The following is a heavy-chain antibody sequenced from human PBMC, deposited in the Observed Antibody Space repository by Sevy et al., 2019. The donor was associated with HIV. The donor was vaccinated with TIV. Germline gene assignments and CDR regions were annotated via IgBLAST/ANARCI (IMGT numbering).Heavy chain of an antibody. CDR2: ISSGSTI. CDR3: ARDWMKKYCSSTSCYRYDGN. J-gene: IGHJ4*02. Sequence: GGSLRLSCAASGFTFSDYYMSWIRQAPGKGLEWVSYISSGSTIYYADPVKGRFTISRDNAKNSLYLQMNSLRAEDTAVYYCARDWMKKYCSSTSCYRYDGNWGQGTLVTVSS. CDR1: GFTFSDYY. D-gene: IGHD2-2*01. V-gene: IGHV3-11*01.